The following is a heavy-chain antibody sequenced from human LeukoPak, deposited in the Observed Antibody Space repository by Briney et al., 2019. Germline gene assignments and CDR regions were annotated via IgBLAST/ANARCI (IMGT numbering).Heavy chain of an antibody. Sequence: ASVKVSCKASGYTFTSYGISWVRQAPGQGLEWMGWISAYNGNTNYAQKLQGRVTMTTDTSTSTAYMELRSLRSDDTAVYYCAREGDEEQWLVAAFDIWGQGTMVTVSS. CDR1: GYTFTSYG. D-gene: IGHD6-19*01. CDR3: AREGDEEQWLVAAFDI. J-gene: IGHJ3*02. V-gene: IGHV1-18*01. CDR2: ISAYNGNT.